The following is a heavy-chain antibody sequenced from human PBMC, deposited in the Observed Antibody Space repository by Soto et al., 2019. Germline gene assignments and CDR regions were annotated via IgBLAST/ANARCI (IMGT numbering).Heavy chain of an antibody. D-gene: IGHD3-10*01. Sequence: GGSLRLSCAASGFTFSSYAMHWVRQAPGKGLEWVAVISYDGSNKYYADSVKGRFTISRDNSKNTLYLQMNSLRAEDTAVYYCASLLYGPPDAFDIWGQGTMVTVSS. J-gene: IGHJ3*02. CDR3: ASLLYGPPDAFDI. CDR1: GFTFSSYA. V-gene: IGHV3-30-3*01. CDR2: ISYDGSNK.